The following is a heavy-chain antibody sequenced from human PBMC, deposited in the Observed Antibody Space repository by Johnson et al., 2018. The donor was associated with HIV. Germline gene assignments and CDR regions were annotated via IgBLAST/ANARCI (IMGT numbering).Heavy chain of an antibody. CDR2: ISYDGSNK. Sequence: QVHLVESGGGVVQPGRSLRLACAASGFTFGTYAMHWVRQAPGKGLEWVALISYDGSNKYYADSVKGRFTISRDNSKNTLYLQMNSLRAEDTAVYYCAKVDTAMVNAFDIWGQGTMVTVSS. D-gene: IGHD5-18*01. CDR1: GFTFGTYA. CDR3: AKVDTAMVNAFDI. J-gene: IGHJ3*02. V-gene: IGHV3-30*04.